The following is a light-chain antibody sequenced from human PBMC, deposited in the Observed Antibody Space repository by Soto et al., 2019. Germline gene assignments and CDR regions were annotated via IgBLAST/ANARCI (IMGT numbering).Light chain of an antibody. V-gene: IGKV3D-15*01. CDR3: QQYNNWPQT. CDR1: QSVGIR. Sequence: ETIMTQSPATLSVSPGERVTLSCRASQSVGIRLAWYQQKPGQAPRLLIYGVSTGATGIPARFSGSGSGTEFALTISSLQSEDFGVYYCQQYNNWPQTFVQGTKLEI. J-gene: IGKJ2*01. CDR2: GVS.